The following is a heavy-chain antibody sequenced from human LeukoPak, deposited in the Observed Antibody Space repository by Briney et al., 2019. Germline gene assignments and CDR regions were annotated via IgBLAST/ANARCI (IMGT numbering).Heavy chain of an antibody. CDR3: ARDQGCSGGSCYFADY. J-gene: IGHJ4*02. D-gene: IGHD2-15*01. CDR1: GGSISSYY. CDR2: IYTSGST. Sequence: KASETLSLTCTVSGGSISSYYWSSIRQPAGKGLKWIGRIYTSGSTNYNPSLKSRVTMSVDTSKNQFSLKLSSVTAADTAVYYCARDQGCSGGSCYFADYWGQGTLVTVSS. V-gene: IGHV4-4*07.